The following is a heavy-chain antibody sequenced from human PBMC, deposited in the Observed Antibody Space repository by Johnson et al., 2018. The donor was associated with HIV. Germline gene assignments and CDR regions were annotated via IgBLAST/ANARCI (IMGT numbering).Heavy chain of an antibody. CDR2: IRYDGTNK. Sequence: QVQLVESGGGVVQPGRSLRLSCAASGFTFSSYPMHWVRQAPGKGLEWVAFIRYDGTNKHFADSVKGRFTISRDNSKNTLYLQMNSLRAEDTAVYYCAKTRTTVTTIDAFDIWGQGTMVIVSS. J-gene: IGHJ3*02. CDR1: GFTFSSYP. D-gene: IGHD4-17*01. V-gene: IGHV3-30*02. CDR3: AKTRTTVTTIDAFDI.